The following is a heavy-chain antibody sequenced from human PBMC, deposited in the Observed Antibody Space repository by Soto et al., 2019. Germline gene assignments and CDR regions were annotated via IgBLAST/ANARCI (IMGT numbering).Heavy chain of an antibody. Sequence: PGGSLRLPCAASVFTITSYSTKWVRLAPGEGLKWVSYITSKSTSIKYADSVKGRFTVSRDNAKNSLYLQLNSLRDEDTAVYYCAREMGACSDSSCYPGPYDSWGQGTLVTVSS. CDR3: AREMGACSDSSCYPGPYDS. V-gene: IGHV3-48*02. J-gene: IGHJ5*02. CDR2: ITSKSTSI. D-gene: IGHD3-16*01. CDR1: VFTITSYS.